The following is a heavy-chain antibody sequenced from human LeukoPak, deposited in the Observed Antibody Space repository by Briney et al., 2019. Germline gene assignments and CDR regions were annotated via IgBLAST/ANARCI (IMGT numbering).Heavy chain of an antibody. J-gene: IGHJ5*02. CDR3: ARGGYYGSGNDFRFDP. Sequence: PSETLSLTCTVSNYSISTDYYWSWIRQPPGKGLEWIGYIYYSGSTNYKPSLKSRVTISVDTSKNQFSLKLSSVTAADTAVYYCARGGYYGSGNDFRFDPWGQGTLVTVSS. D-gene: IGHD3-10*01. CDR2: IYYSGST. CDR1: NYSISTDYY. V-gene: IGHV4-61*01.